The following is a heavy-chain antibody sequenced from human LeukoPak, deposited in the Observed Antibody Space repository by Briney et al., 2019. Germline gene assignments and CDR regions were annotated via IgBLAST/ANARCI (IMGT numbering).Heavy chain of an antibody. CDR2: INPNSGGT. CDR3: ARDRGIVVVPAAMTHNWFDP. D-gene: IGHD2-2*01. CDR1: GYTFTGYY. Sequence: ASVKVSCKASGYTFTGYYMHWVRQAPGQGLEWVGWINPNSGGTNYAQKFQGRVTMTRDTSISTAYMELSRLRSNDTAVYYCARDRGIVVVPAAMTHNWFDPWGQGTLVTVSS. J-gene: IGHJ5*02. V-gene: IGHV1-2*02.